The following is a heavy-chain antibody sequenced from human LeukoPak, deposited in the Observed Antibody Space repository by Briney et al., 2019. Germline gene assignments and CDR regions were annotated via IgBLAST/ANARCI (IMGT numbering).Heavy chain of an antibody. CDR2: IIPIFGTA. D-gene: IGHD3-22*01. J-gene: IGHJ4*02. Sequence: AASVKVSCKASGGTFSSYAISWVRQAPGQGLEWMGGIIPIFGTANYAQKFQGRVTIPADESTSTAYMELSSLRSEDTAVYYCARGKTYYYDSSGYQNCDYWGQGTLVTVSS. V-gene: IGHV1-69*13. CDR1: GGTFSSYA. CDR3: ARGKTYYYDSSGYQNCDY.